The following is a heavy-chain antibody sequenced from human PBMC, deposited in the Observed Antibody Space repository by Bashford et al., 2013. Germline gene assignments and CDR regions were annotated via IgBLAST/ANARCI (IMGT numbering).Heavy chain of an antibody. CDR2: IYYSGST. Sequence: WIRQPPGKELEWIGSIYYSGSTYYNPSLKSRVTMSVDTSKNQFSLNLSSVTAADTAVYYCARRPGYCSTSSCFFGHKYYYGMDVWGQGTTVTVSS. V-gene: IGHV4-39*01. D-gene: IGHD2-2*01. CDR3: ARRPGYCSTSSCFFGHKYYYGMDV. J-gene: IGHJ6*01.